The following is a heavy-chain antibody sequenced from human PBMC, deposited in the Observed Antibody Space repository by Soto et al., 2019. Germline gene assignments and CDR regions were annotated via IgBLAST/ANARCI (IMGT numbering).Heavy chain of an antibody. J-gene: IGHJ6*02. CDR1: DGSISSGGYS. CDR2: IYHSGST. V-gene: IGHV4-30-2*01. Sequence: SETLSLTCAVSDGSISSGGYSWSWIRQPPGKGLEWIGYIYHSGSTYYNPSLKSRVTISVDRSKNQFSLKLSSVTAADTAVYYCARGGINQLLGNYYYGMDVWGQGTTVTVSS. D-gene: IGHD2-2*01. CDR3: ARGGINQLLGNYYYGMDV.